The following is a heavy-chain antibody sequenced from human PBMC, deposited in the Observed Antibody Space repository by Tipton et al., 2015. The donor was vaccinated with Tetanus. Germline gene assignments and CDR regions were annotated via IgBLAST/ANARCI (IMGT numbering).Heavy chain of an antibody. V-gene: IGHV1-18*04. D-gene: IGHD6-13*01. CDR3: ARDYGFLGIAAAGSFDY. CDR1: GYTFTSYG. CDR2: ISAYNGNT. Sequence: QLVQSGAEVKKPGASVKVSCKASGYTFTSYGISWVRQAPGQGLEWMGWISAYNGNTTYAQKLQGRVTMTPDTSTSTAYMELRSLRSDDTAVYYCARDYGFLGIAAAGSFDYWGQGTLVTVSS. J-gene: IGHJ4*02.